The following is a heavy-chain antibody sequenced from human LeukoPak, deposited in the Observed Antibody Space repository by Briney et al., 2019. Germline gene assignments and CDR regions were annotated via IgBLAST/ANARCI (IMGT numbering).Heavy chain of an antibody. J-gene: IGHJ4*02. CDR1: GGSSSSYY. V-gene: IGHV4-4*07. Sequence: SETLSLTCTVSGGSSSSYYWSWIRQPAGKGLEWIGRIYSSGTTNYNPSLKSRVTISVDTSKNQFSLRLSSVTAADTAVYFCARAGSIYGWFDYWGQGTLVTVSS. D-gene: IGHD5-18*01. CDR2: IYSSGTT. CDR3: ARAGSIYGWFDY.